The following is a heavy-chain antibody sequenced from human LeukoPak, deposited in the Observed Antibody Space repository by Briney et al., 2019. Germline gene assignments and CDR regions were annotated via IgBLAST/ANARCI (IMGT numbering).Heavy chain of an antibody. J-gene: IGHJ5*02. CDR2: ISSSGSTI. Sequence: GGSLRLSCAASGFTFSSYEMNWVRQAPGKGLEWVSYISSSGSTIYYADSVKGRFTISRDNAKNSLYLQMNSLRAEDTAVYYCAREAKSHYDTTTGWFDPWGQGTLVTVSS. CDR3: AREAKSHYDTTTGWFDP. D-gene: IGHD3-22*01. V-gene: IGHV3-48*03. CDR1: GFTFSSYE.